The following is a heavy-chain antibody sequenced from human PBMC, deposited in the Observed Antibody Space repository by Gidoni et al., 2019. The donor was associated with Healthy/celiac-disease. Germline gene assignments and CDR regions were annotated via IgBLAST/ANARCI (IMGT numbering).Heavy chain of an antibody. J-gene: IGHJ4*02. CDR2: IIPILGIA. CDR1: GGTFSSYT. D-gene: IGHD1-1*01. CDR3: ARAPRTTGTTWADY. Sequence: QVQLVPSGAEVKKPGSSVKVSFKASGGTFSSYTISWVRQAPGQGLEWMGRIIPILGIANYAQKFQGRVTITADKSTSTAYMELSSLRSEDTAVYYCARAPRTTGTTWADYWGQGTLVTVSS. V-gene: IGHV1-69*02.